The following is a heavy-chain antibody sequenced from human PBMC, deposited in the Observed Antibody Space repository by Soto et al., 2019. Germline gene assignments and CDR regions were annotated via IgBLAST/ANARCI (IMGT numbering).Heavy chain of an antibody. J-gene: IGHJ4*02. D-gene: IGHD1-1*01. Sequence: QVRLQQWGAGLLKPSETLSLTCAVHGGSFSGQYWNWIRQPPGKGLEWIGESNQSGTTNYIPSLKSRVTISVDASKDQVSLRLTSVTAADTAVYYCARDTGRYDRMGYWGQGTLVTVSS. CDR1: GGSFSGQY. CDR3: ARDTGRYDRMGY. V-gene: IGHV4-34*02. CDR2: SNQSGTT.